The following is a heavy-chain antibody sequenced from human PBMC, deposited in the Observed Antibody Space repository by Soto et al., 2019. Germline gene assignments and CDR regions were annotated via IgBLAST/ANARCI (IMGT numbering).Heavy chain of an antibody. CDR3: ARRGGGVVLAATTPCDY. CDR2: IYHSGST. J-gene: IGHJ4*02. D-gene: IGHD2-15*01. V-gene: IGHV4-4*02. Sequence: QVPLQESGPRLVRPSGTLSLTCTVSSGSITSANWWSWVRQPPGRGLEWIGEIYHSGSTNYNLSLKSRATLSVNKSKNQFSLSLSSVTAADTAIYYCARRGGGVVLAATTPCDYWGQGTLVTVSS. CDR1: SGSITSANW.